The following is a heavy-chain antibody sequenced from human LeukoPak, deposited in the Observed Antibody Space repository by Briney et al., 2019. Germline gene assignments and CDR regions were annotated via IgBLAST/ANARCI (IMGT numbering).Heavy chain of an antibody. CDR3: AKNHGTMVRGVIIDYFDY. D-gene: IGHD3-10*01. Sequence: GGSLRLSCAASGFTFSSYAMSWVRQAPGKGLEWVSGLTGSGGNTYYADSVKGRFTISRDNAKNSLYLQMNSLRAEDTALYYCAKNHGTMVRGVIIDYFDYWGQGTLVTVSS. V-gene: IGHV3-23*01. CDR2: LTGSGGNT. J-gene: IGHJ4*02. CDR1: GFTFSSYA.